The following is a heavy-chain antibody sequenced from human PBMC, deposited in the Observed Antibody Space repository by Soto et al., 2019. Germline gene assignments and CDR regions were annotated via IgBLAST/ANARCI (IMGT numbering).Heavy chain of an antibody. CDR2: IIPIFGTA. V-gene: IGHV1-69*19. CDR1: GGTFSSYA. D-gene: IGHD3-9*01. Sequence: QVQLVQSGAEVKKPGSSVKVSCKASGGTFSSYAISWVRQAPGQGLEWMGGIIPIFGTANYAQKFQGSVKITADEATSTAYMELSSLRSEDTAVYYCARGQVVRYFDWLPNGMDVCGQGSTVTVSS. CDR3: ARGQVVRYFDWLPNGMDV. J-gene: IGHJ6*02.